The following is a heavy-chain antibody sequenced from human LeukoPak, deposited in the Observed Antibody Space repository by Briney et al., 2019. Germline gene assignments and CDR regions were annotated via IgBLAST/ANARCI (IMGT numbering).Heavy chain of an antibody. CDR2: INHSGST. Sequence: PAETLSLTCAVYGGSFSGYYWSWLRQPPGKGLEWMGEINHSGSTNYTPSLKGRVTISVDTSKNQFSLKLSSLTAADTAVYYCARDQYYDYGGNSAFDPWGQGTLVTVSS. V-gene: IGHV4-34*01. D-gene: IGHD4-23*01. CDR3: ARDQYYDYGGNSAFDP. CDR1: GGSFSGYY. J-gene: IGHJ5*02.